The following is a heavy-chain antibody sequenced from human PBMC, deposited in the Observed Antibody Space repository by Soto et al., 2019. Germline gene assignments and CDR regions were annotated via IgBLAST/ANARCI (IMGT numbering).Heavy chain of an antibody. CDR3: AKRRGAGGHFDY. J-gene: IGHJ4*02. D-gene: IGHD2-15*01. V-gene: IGHV3-23*01. Sequence: LRLSCAASGFTFSTYAMGWVRQAPGKGLEWVSVVSSGGGTHYADSVKGRFTVSRDNSKNTLSLQMNSLRADDTAVYYCAKRRGAGGHFDYWGQGALVTVSS. CDR2: VSSGGGT. CDR1: GFTFSTYA.